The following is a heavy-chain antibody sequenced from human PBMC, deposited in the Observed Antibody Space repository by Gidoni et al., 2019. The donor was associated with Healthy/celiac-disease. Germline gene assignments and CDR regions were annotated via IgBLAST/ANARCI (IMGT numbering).Heavy chain of an antibody. Sequence: QVQLVQSGAEVKKPGSSVKVSCKASGGTFSSYAISWVRQAPGQGLEWMGRIIPILGIANYAQKFQGRVTITADKSTSTAYMELSSLRSEDTAVYYCASQIGYCSGGSCYISGWFDPWGQGTLVTVSS. J-gene: IGHJ5*02. D-gene: IGHD2-15*01. V-gene: IGHV1-69*04. CDR3: ASQIGYCSGGSCYISGWFDP. CDR2: IIPILGIA. CDR1: GGTFSSYA.